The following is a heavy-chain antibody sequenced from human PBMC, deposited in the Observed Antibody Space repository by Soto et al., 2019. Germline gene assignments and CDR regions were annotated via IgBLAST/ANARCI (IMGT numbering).Heavy chain of an antibody. CDR2: IYHSGGT. D-gene: IGHD3-10*01. V-gene: IGHV4-4*02. J-gene: IGHJ6*02. CDR3: ARSLLTRIRGATIPYYSVMDV. CDR1: GVSISSGNW. Sequence: PSETLSLTCAVSGVSISSGNWWTWVRQPLGKGLEWIGYIYHSGGTDYNPSFESRVTISLDRSQNQFSLKLESVSAADTAVYYCARSLLTRIRGATIPYYSVMDVWGQGTTVTVSS.